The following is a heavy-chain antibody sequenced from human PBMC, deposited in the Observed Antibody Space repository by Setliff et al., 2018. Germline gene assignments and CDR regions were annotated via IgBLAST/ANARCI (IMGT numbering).Heavy chain of an antibody. CDR2: XXXXXXX. CDR3: VRHLWGRWMAASSDYFDY. Sequence: KTSETLSLTCTVSGYSISSGYYWGWIRQPPGXXXXXXXXXXXXXXXXXXXXXESRXXMSVDTSNNQFSLKLNSVTAADTAVYYCVRHLWGRWMAASSDYFDYWGQGSLVTVSS. V-gene: IGHV4-38-2*02. D-gene: IGHD3-3*02. CDR1: GYSISSGYY. J-gene: IGHJ4*02.